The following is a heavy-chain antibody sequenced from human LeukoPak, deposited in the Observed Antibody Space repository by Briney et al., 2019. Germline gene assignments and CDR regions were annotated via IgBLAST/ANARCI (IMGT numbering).Heavy chain of an antibody. CDR2: ISGSGGST. D-gene: IGHD1-26*01. J-gene: IGHJ4*02. CDR3: ARDRGELLYDY. CDR1: GFTFSSYV. V-gene: IGHV3-23*01. Sequence: PGGSLRLSCAASGFTFSSYVMTWVRQAPGKGLEWVSAISGSGGSTYYADSVKGRFTISRDNSKNTLYLQMNSLRAEDTAVYYCARDRGELLYDYWGQGTLVTVSS.